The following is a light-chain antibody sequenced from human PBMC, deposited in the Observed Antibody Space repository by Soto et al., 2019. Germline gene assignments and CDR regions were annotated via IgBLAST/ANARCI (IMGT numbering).Light chain of an antibody. Sequence: QSALTQPASVSGSPGQSITISCTGTSSDVGGYNYVSWYQQHPGKAPKLIIYEVSNRPSGVSNRFSGSKSGNTASLTISGLQSEDEADYYCSSYTSTSTRMFGGGTKLTVL. CDR2: EVS. CDR3: SSYTSTSTRM. V-gene: IGLV2-14*01. J-gene: IGLJ3*02. CDR1: SSDVGGYNY.